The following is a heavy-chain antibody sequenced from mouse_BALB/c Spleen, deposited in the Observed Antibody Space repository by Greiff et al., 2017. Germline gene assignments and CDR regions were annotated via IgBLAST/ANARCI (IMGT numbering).Heavy chain of an antibody. CDR1: GYTFTDYN. CDR3: ARDYDYDGIFAY. CDR2: IYPYNGGT. V-gene: IGHV1S29*02. D-gene: IGHD2-4*01. J-gene: IGHJ3*01. Sequence: VQLKQSGPELVKPGASVKISCKASGYTFTDYNMHWVKQSHGKSLEWIGYIYPYNGGTGYNQKFKSKATLTVDNSSSTAYMELRSLTSEDSAVYYCARDYDYDGIFAYWGQGTLVTVSA.